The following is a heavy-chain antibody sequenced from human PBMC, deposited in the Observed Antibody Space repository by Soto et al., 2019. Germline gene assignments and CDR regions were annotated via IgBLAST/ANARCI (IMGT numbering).Heavy chain of an antibody. Sequence: VASVKVSCKASGFTFTSSAVQWVRQARGQRLEWIGWIVVGSGNTNYAQKFQERVTITRDMSTSTAYMELRSLRSDDTAVYYCARDQVAGPPNYWGQGTLVTVSS. D-gene: IGHD6-19*01. CDR2: IVVGSGNT. CDR3: ARDQVAGPPNY. J-gene: IGHJ4*02. V-gene: IGHV1-58*01. CDR1: GFTFTSSA.